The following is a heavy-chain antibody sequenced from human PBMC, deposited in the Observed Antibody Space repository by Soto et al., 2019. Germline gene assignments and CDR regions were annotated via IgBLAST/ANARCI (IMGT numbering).Heavy chain of an antibody. Sequence: QVQLQQWGAGLLKPSETLSLTCAVYGGSFSGYYWSWIRQPPGKGLEWIGEINHSGSTNYNPSLKSRVTISVDTSKNQFSLKLSSVTAADTAVYYCAREGQQLVRHWFDPWGQGTLVTVSS. D-gene: IGHD6-13*01. V-gene: IGHV4-34*01. CDR3: AREGQQLVRHWFDP. CDR1: GGSFSGYY. J-gene: IGHJ5*02. CDR2: INHSGST.